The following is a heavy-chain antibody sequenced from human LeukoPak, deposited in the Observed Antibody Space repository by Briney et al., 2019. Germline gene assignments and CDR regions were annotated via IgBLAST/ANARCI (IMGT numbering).Heavy chain of an antibody. CDR3: AGLYYDSSGYPVLGP. CDR2: IYYSGST. CDR1: GGSISSYY. V-gene: IGHV4-59*01. Sequence: SETLSLTCTVSGGSISSYYWSWIRQPPGKGLEWIGYIYYSGSTNYNPSLKSRVTISVDTSKNQFSLKLSSVTAADTAVYYCAGLYYDSSGYPVLGPWGRGTLVTVSS. D-gene: IGHD3-22*01. J-gene: IGHJ2*01.